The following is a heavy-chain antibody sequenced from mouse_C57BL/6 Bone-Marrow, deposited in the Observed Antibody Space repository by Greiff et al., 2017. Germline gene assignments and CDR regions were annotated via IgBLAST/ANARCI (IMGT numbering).Heavy chain of an antibody. CDR2: ISTGSSTI. J-gene: IGHJ4*01. CDR1: GFTFSDYG. Sequence: EVKLVEPGGGLVKPGGSLKLSCAASGFTFSDYGMHWVRQAPEKGLEWVAYISTGSSTIYYADTVKGLFTISRDNAKNTLFLQLTSLRSEDTAMYYWARGLRRGMDYWGQGTSVTVSS. CDR3: ARGLRRGMDY. V-gene: IGHV5-17*01. D-gene: IGHD1-1*01.